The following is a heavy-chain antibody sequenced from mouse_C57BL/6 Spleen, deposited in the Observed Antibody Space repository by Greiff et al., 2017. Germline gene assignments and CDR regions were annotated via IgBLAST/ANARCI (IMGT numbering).Heavy chain of an antibody. V-gene: IGHV1-15*01. D-gene: IGHD1-1*01. Sequence: VQLQQSGAELVRPGASVTLSCKASGYTFTDYEMHWVKQTPVHGLEWIGAIDPETGGTAYNQKFKGKAILTADKSSSTAYIGLRGLTSEGSAVYYCTRGAVTAVGATNWYFEDWGTGATVTVSS. CDR1: GYTFTDYE. CDR2: IDPETGGT. J-gene: IGHJ1*03. CDR3: TRGAVTAVGATNWYFED.